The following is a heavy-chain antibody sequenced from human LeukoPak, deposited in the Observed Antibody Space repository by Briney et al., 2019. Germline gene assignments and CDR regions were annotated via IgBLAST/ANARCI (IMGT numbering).Heavy chain of an antibody. CDR2: IYHSGNT. Sequence: SETLSLTCAVSGYSISNGYFWGWNRQPPGKGLEWIGSIYHSGNTYYNPSLKSRVTISVDTSKNQFSLKLTSVTAADTAVYYCARIYCSSISCYISYWGQGSLVTVSS. CDR3: ARIYCSSISCYISY. V-gene: IGHV4-38-2*01. CDR1: GYSISNGYF. D-gene: IGHD2-2*02. J-gene: IGHJ4*02.